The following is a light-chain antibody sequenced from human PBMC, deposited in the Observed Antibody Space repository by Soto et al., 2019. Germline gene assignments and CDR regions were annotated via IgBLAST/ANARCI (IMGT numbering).Light chain of an antibody. J-gene: IGKJ1*01. Sequence: EIVVTQSPGTLALSPGERDTLSCRASHSVSSSYLASYQQNRGQAPRLLIYGASSRAPGIPERFGGSGSGTDFTLTIRRLDPEDLDVYYCQQYGSSRWTFGQGTKVEIK. CDR1: HSVSSSY. V-gene: IGKV3-20*01. CDR2: GAS. CDR3: QQYGSSRWT.